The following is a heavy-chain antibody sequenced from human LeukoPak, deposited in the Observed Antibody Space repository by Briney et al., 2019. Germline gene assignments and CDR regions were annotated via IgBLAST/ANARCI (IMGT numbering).Heavy chain of an antibody. CDR2: IYPGDSDT. D-gene: IGHD3-3*01. Sequence: GAFLQISCDGSGYIFLSYWIAVGRQLPGKGLGGMGIIYPGDSDTRYSPSFQGQVTISADKSISTAYLQWSSLKPSDTAMYYCARPVGFARYYFDYWGQGTLVTVSS. V-gene: IGHV5-51*01. CDR3: ARPVGFARYYFDY. J-gene: IGHJ4*02. CDR1: GYIFLSYW.